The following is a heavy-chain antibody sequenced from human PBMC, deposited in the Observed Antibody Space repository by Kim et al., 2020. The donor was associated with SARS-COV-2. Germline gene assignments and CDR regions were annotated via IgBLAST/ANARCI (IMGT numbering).Heavy chain of an antibody. V-gene: IGHV5-10-1*01. CDR2: IDPSNSIS. CDR1: GYRFTDFW. Sequence: GESLKISCRGSGYRFTDFWISWVRQMPGKGLEWLGRIDPSNSISNNSLSFQDHVTISADKSTNTAYLQWSSLKASDTAVHFCARHREMYGPGTYHPDFDYWGRGTLVTVAS. D-gene: IGHD3-10*01. CDR3: ARHREMYGPGTYHPDFDY. J-gene: IGHJ4*02.